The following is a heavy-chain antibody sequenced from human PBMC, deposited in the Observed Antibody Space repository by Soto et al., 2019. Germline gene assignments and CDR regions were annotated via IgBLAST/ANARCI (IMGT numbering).Heavy chain of an antibody. CDR3: ARGPPFGR. J-gene: IGHJ4*02. V-gene: IGHV4-30-2*01. CDR1: GGSISSGCYS. D-gene: IGHD3-3*01. CDR2: IYHSGST. Sequence: QLQLQEYGSGMVKPSQTLSLTCAVSGGSISSGCYSWSWIRQPPGKGLEWIWYIYHSGSTYYNPSRKSRVTISVYRSKNQFSLKLRSVTAADTAVYYCARGPPFGRWCQGTLVTVSS.